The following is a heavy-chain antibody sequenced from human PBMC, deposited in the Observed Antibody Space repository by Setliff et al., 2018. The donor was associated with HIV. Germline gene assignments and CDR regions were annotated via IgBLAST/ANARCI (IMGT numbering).Heavy chain of an antibody. CDR2: IYSSGSP. CDR3: ARRNMYYYDSRRGSFDY. D-gene: IGHD3-22*01. V-gene: IGHV4-39*02. J-gene: IGHJ4*02. CDR1: GASISNSNSY. Sequence: PSETLSLTCTVYGASISNSNSYWGWIRQPPGKRLEWLGSIYSSGSPSYNPSLSSRLTISVDTSKNHVSLRLSSVTAADTAVYYCARRNMYYYDSRRGSFDYWGQGTLVTSPQ.